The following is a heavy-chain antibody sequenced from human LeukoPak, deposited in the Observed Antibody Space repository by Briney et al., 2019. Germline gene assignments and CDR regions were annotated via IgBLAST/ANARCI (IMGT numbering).Heavy chain of an antibody. J-gene: IGHJ6*03. CDR2: IKQDGSEK. V-gene: IGHV3-7*01. CDR3: ARTNYDSSGYYLRYYYYMDV. Sequence: GGSLRLSCAASGFTFSSYGMHWVRQAPGKGLEWVANIKQDGSEKYYVDSVKGRFTISRDNAKNSLYLQMNSLRAEDTAVYYCARTNYDSSGYYLRYYYYMDVWGKGTTVTISS. CDR1: GFTFSSYG. D-gene: IGHD3-22*01.